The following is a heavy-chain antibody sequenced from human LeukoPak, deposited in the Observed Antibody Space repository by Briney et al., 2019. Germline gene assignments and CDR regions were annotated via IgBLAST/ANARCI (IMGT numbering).Heavy chain of an antibody. J-gene: IGHJ6*03. CDR3: ARHPFITMVRGVIYYYYYMDV. V-gene: IGHV4-34*01. CDR2: INHSGST. Sequence: PSETLSLTCAVYGGSFSGYYWSWLRQPPGKGLEWIGEINHSGSTNYNPSLKSRVTISVDTSKNQFSLKLSSVTAADTAVYYCARHPFITMVRGVIYYYYYMDVWGKGTTVTISS. CDR1: GGSFSGYY. D-gene: IGHD3-10*01.